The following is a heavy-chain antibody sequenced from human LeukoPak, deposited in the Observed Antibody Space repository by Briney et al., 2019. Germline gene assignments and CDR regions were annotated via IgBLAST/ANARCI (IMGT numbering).Heavy chain of an antibody. CDR2: IIPIFATA. CDR3: ARTYCGGDCYSSRGWFDP. J-gene: IGHJ5*02. V-gene: IGHV1-69*06. CDR1: RCTFNNYT. Sequence: ASVKVSCKASRCTFNNYTISWVRQAPGHGLEWMGGIIPIFATANYAQRFQGKVTITADKSTSTAYMELSSLRSEDTAVYYCARTYCGGDCYSSRGWFDPWGQGPLVTVSS. D-gene: IGHD2-21*02.